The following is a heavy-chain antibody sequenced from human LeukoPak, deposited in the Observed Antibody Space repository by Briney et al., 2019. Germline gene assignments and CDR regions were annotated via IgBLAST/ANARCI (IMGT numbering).Heavy chain of an antibody. CDR2: INHSGST. CDR3: ARGSVMTDH. D-gene: IGHD2-8*01. J-gene: IGHJ4*02. CDR1: GGSFSGYY. V-gene: IGHV4-34*01. Sequence: PSETLSLTCAVYGGSFSGYYWSWIRQPPGKGLEWIGEINHSGSTNYNPSLKSRVTISVDTSKNQFSLKLSSVTAADTAVYYCARGSVMTDHWGQGTLVTVSS.